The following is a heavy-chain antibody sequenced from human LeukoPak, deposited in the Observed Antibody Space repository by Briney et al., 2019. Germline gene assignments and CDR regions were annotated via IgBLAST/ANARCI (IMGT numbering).Heavy chain of an antibody. D-gene: IGHD6-19*01. Sequence: GGSLRLSCAASGFTFSNAWMSWVRQAPGKGLEWVGRIKSKTDGGTTDYAAPVKGRFTISRDDSKNTLYLQMNSLKTEDTAVYYCTTAPIAVAAPYYFDYWGQGTLVTVSS. CDR1: GFTFSNAW. CDR3: TTAPIAVAAPYYFDY. CDR2: IKSKTDGGTT. V-gene: IGHV3-15*01. J-gene: IGHJ4*02.